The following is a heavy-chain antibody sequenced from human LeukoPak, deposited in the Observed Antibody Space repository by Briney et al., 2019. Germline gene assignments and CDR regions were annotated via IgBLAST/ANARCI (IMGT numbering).Heavy chain of an antibody. D-gene: IGHD6-19*01. CDR2: ISSSSSTI. Sequence: GGSLRLSCAASGFTFSSYSMNWVRQAPGKGLEWVSYISSSSSTIYYADSVKGRFTSSRDNAKNSLYLQMNSLTAEDTVVYFCARDWSAVAAPDYFDYWGQGTLVTVSA. CDR1: GFTFSSYS. J-gene: IGHJ4*02. V-gene: IGHV3-48*04. CDR3: ARDWSAVAAPDYFDY.